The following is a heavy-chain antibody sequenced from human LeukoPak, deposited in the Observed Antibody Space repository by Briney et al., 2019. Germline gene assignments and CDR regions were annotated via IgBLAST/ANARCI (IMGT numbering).Heavy chain of an antibody. Sequence: VSSLRLSGAGSGITVSIAAMHGVREAPGKGLDGVAVISYDGGNEYYAAPVEGRFTISRDTSTNILYLQMNSPRAHDTAVYHCVRDGSGGGILGAIGWFAPWGQGPLVLVSS. CDR1: GITVSIAA. CDR3: VRDGSGGGILGAIGWFAP. V-gene: IGHV3-30*04. J-gene: IGHJ5*02. CDR2: ISYDGGNE. D-gene: IGHD2-21*01.